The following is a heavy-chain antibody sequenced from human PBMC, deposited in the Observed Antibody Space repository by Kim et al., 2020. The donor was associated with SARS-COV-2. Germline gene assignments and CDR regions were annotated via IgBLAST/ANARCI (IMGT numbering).Heavy chain of an antibody. CDR2: IWYDGSNK. J-gene: IGHJ4*02. CDR1: GFTFSSYG. V-gene: IGHV3-33*08. CDR3: ARVLDYYDSSAHPIDY. D-gene: IGHD3-22*01. Sequence: GGSLRLSCAASGFTFSSYGMHWVRQAPGKGLEWVAVIWYDGSNKYYADSVKGRFTISRDNSKNTLYLQMNSLRAEDTAVYYCARVLDYYDSSAHPIDYWGQGTLVTVSS.